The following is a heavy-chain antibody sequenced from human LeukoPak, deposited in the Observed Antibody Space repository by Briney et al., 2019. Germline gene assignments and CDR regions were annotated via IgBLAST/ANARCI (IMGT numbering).Heavy chain of an antibody. J-gene: IGHJ4*02. V-gene: IGHV3-30*18. CDR3: ANGVYCSRASCYGYNFDY. Sequence: GGSLRLSCAAFGFTFSSYDMHWVRQAPGKGLEWVAVISYDGNKKYYTDSVKGRFTVSRDKSKNTLYLQMISLRDEDTAVYYCANGVYCSRASCYGYNFDYWGQGTLVTVSS. CDR1: GFTFSSYD. D-gene: IGHD2-2*01. CDR2: ISYDGNKK.